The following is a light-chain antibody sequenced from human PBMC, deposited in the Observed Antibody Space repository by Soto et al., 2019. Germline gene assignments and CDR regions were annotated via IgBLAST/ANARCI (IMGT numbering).Light chain of an antibody. V-gene: IGKV1-5*03. CDR2: KAS. CDR1: QSITGW. J-gene: IGKJ1*01. CDR3: HQYNPYSPWT. Sequence: DIHITQSPSTLSASVGDRVTITCRASQSITGWLAWFQQKPGKAPKLLISKASRLESGVPSRFSGSGSGTEFTLSISGLQPDDFATYYCHQYNPYSPWTFGQGTKVDIK.